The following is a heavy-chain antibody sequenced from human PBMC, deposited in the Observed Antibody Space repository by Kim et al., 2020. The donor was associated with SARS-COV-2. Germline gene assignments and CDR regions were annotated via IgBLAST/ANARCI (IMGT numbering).Heavy chain of an antibody. Sequence: SQKFQGRVTITRDTSASTAYMELSSLRSEDTAVYYCARDLLVGLGGMDVWGQGTTVTVSS. D-gene: IGHD2-2*01. CDR3: ARDLLVGLGGMDV. V-gene: IGHV1-3*01. J-gene: IGHJ6*02.